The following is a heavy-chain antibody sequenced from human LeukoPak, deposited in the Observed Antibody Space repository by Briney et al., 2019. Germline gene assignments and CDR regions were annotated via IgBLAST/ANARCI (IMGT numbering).Heavy chain of an antibody. CDR2: ISSSRSYI. CDR3: ARAYGDYYYYGMDV. D-gene: IGHD4-17*01. CDR1: GFTFSGYS. Sequence: GGSLRLSCAASGFTFSGYSMNWVRQAPGKGLEWVSSISSSRSYIYYADSVKGRFTISRDNAKNSLYLQMNSLRAEDTAVYYCARAYGDYYYYGMDVWGQGTTVTVSS. J-gene: IGHJ6*02. V-gene: IGHV3-21*01.